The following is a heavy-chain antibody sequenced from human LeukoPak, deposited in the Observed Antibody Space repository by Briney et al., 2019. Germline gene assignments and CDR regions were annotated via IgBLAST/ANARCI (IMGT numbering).Heavy chain of an antibody. D-gene: IGHD3-16*01. Sequence: GGSLRLSCAASGFSFSTYWMSWVRQAPGKGLEGVANIKQDGSEKYYVDSVKGRFTISRDNTKNSLYLQMNSLRAEDTAVYYCAVNRWGVVAGSDYWGQGTLVTVSS. V-gene: IGHV3-7*03. J-gene: IGHJ4*02. CDR3: AVNRWGVVAGSDY. CDR1: GFSFSTYW. CDR2: IKQDGSEK.